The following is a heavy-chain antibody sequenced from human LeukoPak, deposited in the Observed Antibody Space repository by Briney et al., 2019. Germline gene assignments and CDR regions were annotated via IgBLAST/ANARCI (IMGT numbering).Heavy chain of an antibody. V-gene: IGHV4-61*01. J-gene: IGHJ4*02. CDR1: GDSINSGRHY. CDR2: IHRSGSP. CDR3: AREILGGFNPGAY. Sequence: SETLSLTCTVSGDSINSGRHYWSWIRQPPGKGLEWIGEIHRSGSPNYNPSLQSRVTISIDRSRNQVALELSSVTAADTAVYYCAREILGGFNPGAYWGQGTLVTVSS. D-gene: IGHD1-14*01.